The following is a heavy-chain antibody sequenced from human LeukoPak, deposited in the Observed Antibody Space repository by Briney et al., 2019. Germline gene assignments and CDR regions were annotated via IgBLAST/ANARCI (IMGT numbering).Heavy chain of an antibody. V-gene: IGHV3-30*04. J-gene: IGHJ4*02. CDR2: ISYDGSNK. D-gene: IGHD1-7*01. Sequence: PGGSLRLSCAASGFTFSSYAMHWVRQAPGKGLEWVAVISYDGSNKYYADSVKGRFTISRDNSKNTLYLQMNSLRAEDTAVYYCARDLGGYNWNYYFDYWGQGTLVTVSS. CDR1: GFTFSSYA. CDR3: ARDLGGYNWNYYFDY.